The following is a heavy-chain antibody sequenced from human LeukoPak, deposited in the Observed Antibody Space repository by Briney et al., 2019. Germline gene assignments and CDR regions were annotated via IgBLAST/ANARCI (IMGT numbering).Heavy chain of an antibody. CDR3: TRDHCGGDCYRSDY. CDR2: IRSKAYGGTT. D-gene: IGHD2-21*02. J-gene: IGHJ4*02. Sequence: PGGSLRLSCTASGFTFGDYAMSWVRQAPGKGLEWVGFIRSKAYGGTTEYAASVKGRFTISRDDSKSIAYLQMNSLKTEDTAVYYCTRDHCGGDCYRSDYWGQGTLVTVSS. V-gene: IGHV3-49*04. CDR1: GFTFGDYA.